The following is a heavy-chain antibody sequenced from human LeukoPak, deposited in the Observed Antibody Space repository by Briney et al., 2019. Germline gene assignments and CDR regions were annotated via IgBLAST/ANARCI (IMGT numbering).Heavy chain of an antibody. D-gene: IGHD4-17*01. CDR3: AKEIWPTVTTPGHTYFDY. CDR2: ISSSSTYI. Sequence: GGSLRLSCAASGFTFSSYNMDWVRQAPGKGLEWVSSISSSSTYIQYRDSVKGRFTISRDNAKNSLYLQMNSLRNEDTAVYYCAKEIWPTVTTPGHTYFDYWGQGTLVTVSS. V-gene: IGHV3-21*01. J-gene: IGHJ4*02. CDR1: GFTFSSYN.